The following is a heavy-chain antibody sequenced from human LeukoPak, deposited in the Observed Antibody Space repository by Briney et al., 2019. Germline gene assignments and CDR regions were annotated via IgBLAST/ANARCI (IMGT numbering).Heavy chain of an antibody. J-gene: IGHJ4*02. D-gene: IGHD5-24*01. CDR1: GGSISSGSYY. Sequence: SETLSLTCTVSGGSISSGSYYWSWIRQPAGKGLEWIGRIYTSGSTNYNPSLKSRVTISVDTSKNQFSLKLSSVTAAETAVYYCAREFEGDGYVYWGQGTLVTVSS. V-gene: IGHV4-61*02. CDR3: AREFEGDGYVY. CDR2: IYTSGST.